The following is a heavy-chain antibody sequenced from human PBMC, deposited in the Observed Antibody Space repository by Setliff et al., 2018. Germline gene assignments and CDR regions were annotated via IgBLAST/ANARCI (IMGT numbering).Heavy chain of an antibody. CDR3: ARHEFVGGYYGSVTYRHFDY. D-gene: IGHD3-10*01. V-gene: IGHV4-34*01. J-gene: IGHJ4*02. Sequence: SETLSLTCSLHRVTFTGYYWAWIRQVPGKGLEWIGEITHNGDTNYNPSLKSRVTISVDTSKNQFSLQVTSLAATDTALYFCARHEFVGGYYGSVTYRHFDYWGQGILVTVSS. CDR1: RVTFTGYY. CDR2: ITHNGDT.